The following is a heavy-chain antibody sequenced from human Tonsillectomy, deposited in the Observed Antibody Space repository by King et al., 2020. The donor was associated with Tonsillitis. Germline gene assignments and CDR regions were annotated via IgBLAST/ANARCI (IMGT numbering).Heavy chain of an antibody. CDR2: ISYDGSIQ. CDR3: ARDPVPGYPDYFDH. D-gene: IGHD6-19*01. J-gene: IGHJ4*02. CDR1: GFTFSRYP. V-gene: IGHV3-30*01. Sequence: VQLVESGGGVVQPGRSLRLSCAASGFTFSRYPMHWVRQAPGKGLEWVAVISYDGSIQYYADSVKGRFPVSRDDSKNTLYLQMNSLGGEDAAVYYFARDPVPGYPDYFDHWGQGTLVTVSS.